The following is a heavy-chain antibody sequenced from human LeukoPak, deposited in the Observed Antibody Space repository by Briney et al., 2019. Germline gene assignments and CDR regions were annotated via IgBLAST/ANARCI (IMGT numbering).Heavy chain of an antibody. CDR1: GFTFSSYA. V-gene: IGHV3-23*01. CDR3: AKDHVFYYDSSGYSFDY. CDR2: ISGSGGST. Sequence: GGSLRLSCAASGFTFSSYAMSWVRQAPGKGLEWVSAISGSGGSTYYADSVKGRFTISRDNSKNTLYLQMNSLRAEDTAVYYCAKDHVFYYDSSGYSFDYWGQGTLVTVSS. D-gene: IGHD3-22*01. J-gene: IGHJ4*02.